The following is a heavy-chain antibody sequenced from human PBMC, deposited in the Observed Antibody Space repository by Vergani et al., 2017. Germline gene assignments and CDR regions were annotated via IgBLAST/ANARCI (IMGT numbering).Heavy chain of an antibody. CDR2: INPSGSST. CDR3: AREPDLEWLPQGPSGMDV. Sequence: QVQLVQSGTEVKKPGASVKVSCKASGYTFSIDYMHWVRQAPGQGLEWMGIINPSGSSTTSAQKFQGRVTMTRDTSTSTVYMELGSLRSEDTAVYYCAREPDLEWLPQGPSGMDVWGQGTTVTVSS. D-gene: IGHD3-3*01. V-gene: IGHV1-46*01. CDR1: GYTFSIDY. J-gene: IGHJ6*02.